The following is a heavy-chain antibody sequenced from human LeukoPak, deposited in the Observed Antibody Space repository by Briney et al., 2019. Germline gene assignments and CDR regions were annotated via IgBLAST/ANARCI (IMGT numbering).Heavy chain of an antibody. V-gene: IGHV3-23*01. D-gene: IGHD5-18*01. CDR3: AKGNRPAIQLWTHY. CDR2: ISGSGGST. Sequence: GGSLRLSCAASGFTFSSYAMSWVRQAPGKGLEWVSAISGSGGSTYYADSVKGPFTISRDNSKNTLYLQMNSLRAEDTAVYYCAKGNRPAIQLWTHYWGQGTLVTVSS. J-gene: IGHJ4*02. CDR1: GFTFSSYA.